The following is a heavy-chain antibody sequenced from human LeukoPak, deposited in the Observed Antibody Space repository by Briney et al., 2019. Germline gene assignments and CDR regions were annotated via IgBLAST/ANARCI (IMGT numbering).Heavy chain of an antibody. CDR3: TQGGGSYGMDV. J-gene: IGHJ6*02. Sequence: GGSLRLSCAASGFTFSSYSMNWVRQAPGKGLEWVSVIYSGGSTYYADSVKGRFTISRDNSKNTLYLQMNGLRAEDTAVYYCTQGGGSYGMDVWGQGTTVTVSS. D-gene: IGHD2-15*01. V-gene: IGHV3-66*01. CDR1: GFTFSSYS. CDR2: IYSGGST.